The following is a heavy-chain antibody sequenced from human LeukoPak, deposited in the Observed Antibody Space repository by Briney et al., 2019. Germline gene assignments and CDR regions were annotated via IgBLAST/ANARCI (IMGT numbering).Heavy chain of an antibody. D-gene: IGHD6-13*01. CDR1: GFTLSNYW. V-gene: IGHV3-7*03. J-gene: IGHJ4*02. Sequence: GGSLRLSCAASGFTLSNYWMSWVRQAPGKGLEWVANIKQDESEKYYVDSVKGRFTISRDSAKNSLYLQMNSLRAEDTAVYYCASVKGSGSSSWYSRYYFDYWGQGTLVTVSS. CDR2: IKQDESEK. CDR3: ASVKGSGSSSWYSRYYFDY.